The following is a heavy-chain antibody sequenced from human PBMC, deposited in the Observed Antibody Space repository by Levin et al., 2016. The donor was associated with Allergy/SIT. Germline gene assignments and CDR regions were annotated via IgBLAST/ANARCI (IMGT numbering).Heavy chain of an antibody. CDR1: GFTFSSHG. V-gene: IGHV3-48*03. CDR2: ISSSGTTI. D-gene: IGHD3-10*01. CDR3: ARDLGRFGDLNWFDP. Sequence: GESLKISCETSGFTFSSHGVNWVRQAPGKGLEWVSYISSSGTTIYYADSVKGRFTISRDNAKNSLYLQMNSLRAEDTAVYYCARDLGRFGDLNWFDPWGQGTLVTVSS. J-gene: IGHJ5*02.